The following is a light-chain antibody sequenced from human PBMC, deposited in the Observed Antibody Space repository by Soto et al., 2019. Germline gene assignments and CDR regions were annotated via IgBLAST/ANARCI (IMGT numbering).Light chain of an antibody. CDR3: QRYNSYFWA. V-gene: IGKV1-5*01. J-gene: IGKJ1*01. CDR1: QSISSW. CDR2: DAS. Sequence: DIQMTQSPSTLPASVGDRVTITCRASQSISSWLAWYQQKPGKAPKLLIYDASSLEGGVPSRFSGSASGTEFTLTISSLQPDDAATYYCQRYNSYFWAFGQGTKVDIK.